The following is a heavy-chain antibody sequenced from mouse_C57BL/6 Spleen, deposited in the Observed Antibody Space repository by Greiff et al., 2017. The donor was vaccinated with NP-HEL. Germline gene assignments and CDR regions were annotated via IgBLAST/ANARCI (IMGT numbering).Heavy chain of an antibody. V-gene: IGHV1-53*01. CDR2: INPSNGGT. D-gene: IGHD1-1*01. CDR1: GYTFTSYW. Sequence: QVQLQQSGTELVKPGASVKLSCKASGYTFTSYWMHWVKQRPGQGLEWIGNINPSNGGTNYNEKFKSKATLTVDKSSSTAYMQLSSLTSEDSAVYYCAPLITTVVDPYWYFDVWGTGTTVTVSS. J-gene: IGHJ1*03. CDR3: APLITTVVDPYWYFDV.